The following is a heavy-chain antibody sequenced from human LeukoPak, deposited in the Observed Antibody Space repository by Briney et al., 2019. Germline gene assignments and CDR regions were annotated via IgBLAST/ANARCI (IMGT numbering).Heavy chain of an antibody. CDR2: ISSSNSTI. CDR1: GFTFSSYS. V-gene: IGHV3-48*01. D-gene: IGHD5-12*01. J-gene: IGHJ4*02. Sequence: PGGSLRLSCAASGFTFSSYSMNWVRQAPGKGLEWVSYISSSNSTIYYADSVKGRFTISRDNAKNSLYLQMSSLRAEDTAVYYCARGMRYSGYDARGAFDYWGQGTLVTVSS. CDR3: ARGMRYSGYDARGAFDY.